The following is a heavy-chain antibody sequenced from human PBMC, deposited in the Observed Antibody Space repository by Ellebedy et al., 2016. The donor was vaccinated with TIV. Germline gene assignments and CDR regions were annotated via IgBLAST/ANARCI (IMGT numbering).Heavy chain of an antibody. CDR3: AREMATIKPSIYWYFDL. CDR2: IYYSGST. J-gene: IGHJ2*01. CDR1: TGSISGYY. Sequence: MPGGSLRLSCSVSTGSISGYYWSWIRQPPGKGLDWIGSIYYSGSTNYNPSLKSRVTISVDTSKNQFSLKLSSVTAADTAVYYCAREMATIKPSIYWYFDLWGRGTLVSVSS. V-gene: IGHV4-59*08. D-gene: IGHD5-24*01.